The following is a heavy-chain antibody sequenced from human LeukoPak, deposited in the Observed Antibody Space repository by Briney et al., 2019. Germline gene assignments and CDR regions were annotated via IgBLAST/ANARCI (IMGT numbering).Heavy chain of an antibody. CDR2: ISAYNGNT. CDR3: ARDRSPYYYDSSVTDY. J-gene: IGHJ4*02. Sequence: ASVKVSCKASGYTFTSYGISWVRQAPGQGLEWMGWISAYNGNTNYAQKLQGRVTMTTDTSTSTAYMELRSLRSDDTAVYYCARDRSPYYYDSSVTDYWGQGTLVTVSS. V-gene: IGHV1-18*01. CDR1: GYTFTSYG. D-gene: IGHD3-22*01.